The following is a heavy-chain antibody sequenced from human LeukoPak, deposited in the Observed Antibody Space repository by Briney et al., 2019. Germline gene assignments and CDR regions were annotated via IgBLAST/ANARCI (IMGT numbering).Heavy chain of an antibody. CDR1: GISLSNYG. CDR2: ISGSGGST. Sequence: GGSLRLSCAVSGISLSNYGMSWVRQAPGKGLEWVAGISGSGGSTNYADSVKGRFTISRENPKNTLYLQMNRLRAEDTAVYFCAKRGVVIRVILVGFHKEAYYFDSWGQGALVTVSS. V-gene: IGHV3-23*01. D-gene: IGHD3-22*01. CDR3: AKRGVVIRVILVGFHKEAYYFDS. J-gene: IGHJ4*02.